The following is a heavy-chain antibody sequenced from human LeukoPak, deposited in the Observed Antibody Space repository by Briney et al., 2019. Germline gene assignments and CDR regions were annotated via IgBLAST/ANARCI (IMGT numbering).Heavy chain of an antibody. J-gene: IGHJ4*02. CDR2: IKEDGTVK. V-gene: IGHV3-7*02. CDR3: AASITMFDY. D-gene: IGHD3-10*01. Sequence: GGSLRLSCAASGFTFSRYWMSWVRQAPGKGLEWVADIKEDGTVKYYVESVRGRFTVSRDNARNSLYLQMNSLRAEDTAVYYCAASITMFDYWGQGTLVTVSS. CDR1: GFTFSRYW.